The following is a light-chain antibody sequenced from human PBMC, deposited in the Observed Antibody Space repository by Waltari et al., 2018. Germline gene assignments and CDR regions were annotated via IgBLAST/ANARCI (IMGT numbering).Light chain of an antibody. CDR3: CSFAGSSPHVV. Sequence: QSALTQPASVSGSPGQSITISCTGTSSDVATYNLVSWYQHHPGKGPKLMIYESTKRPSGVSNRFSGAKSGNTASLTISGLQAEDEADYCCCSFAGSSPHVVFGGGTKLTVL. V-gene: IGLV2-23*01. CDR1: SSDVATYNL. J-gene: IGLJ2*01. CDR2: EST.